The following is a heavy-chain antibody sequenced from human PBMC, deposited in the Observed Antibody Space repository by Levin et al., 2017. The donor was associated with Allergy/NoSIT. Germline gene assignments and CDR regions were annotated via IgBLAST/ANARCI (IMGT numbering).Heavy chain of an antibody. D-gene: IGHD3-9*01. CDR3: ARVNKPRRAYYDILTGYYTDAFDI. Sequence: SETLSLTCTVSGGSISSYYWSWIRQPPGKGLEWIGYIHYSGSTNYNPSPKSRVTIPVDTSKNQFSLKLSSVTPADTAGYYCARVNKPRRAYYDILTGYYTDAFDIWGQGTMVTVSS. V-gene: IGHV4-59*01. J-gene: IGHJ3*02. CDR1: GGSISSYY. CDR2: IHYSGST.